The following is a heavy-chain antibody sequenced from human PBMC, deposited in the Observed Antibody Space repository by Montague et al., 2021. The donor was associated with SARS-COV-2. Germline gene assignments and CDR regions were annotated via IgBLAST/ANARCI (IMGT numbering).Heavy chain of an antibody. Sequence: CAISEDSVSSNSAAWNWIRQSPSRGLEWLGRTYYRSKWYNDYAVSVKSRITINPDTSKNRFSLQLNSVTPEDTAVYYCARDDPYCTNGVCYTGNWFDPWGQGTLVTVSS. CDR1: EDSVSSNSAA. J-gene: IGHJ5*02. V-gene: IGHV6-1*01. CDR2: TYYRSKWYN. D-gene: IGHD2-8*01. CDR3: ARDDPYCTNGVCYTGNWFDP.